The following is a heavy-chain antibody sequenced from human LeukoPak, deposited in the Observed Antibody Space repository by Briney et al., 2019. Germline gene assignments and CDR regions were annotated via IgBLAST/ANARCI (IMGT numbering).Heavy chain of an antibody. CDR3: ARGRQWLASLDY. Sequence: GALRLSCAASGFIFSSHAMNWVRQAPGKGLEWVSSISSSSSYIYYADSVKGRFTISRDNAKNSLYLQMNSLRAEDTAVYYCARGRQWLASLDYWGQGTLVTVSS. J-gene: IGHJ4*02. CDR1: GFIFSSHA. V-gene: IGHV3-21*01. D-gene: IGHD6-19*01. CDR2: ISSSSSYI.